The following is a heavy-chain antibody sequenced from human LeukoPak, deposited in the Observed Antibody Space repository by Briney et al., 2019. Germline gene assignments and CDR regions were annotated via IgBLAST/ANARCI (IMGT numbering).Heavy chain of an antibody. CDR3: AKDSGRYCSSTSCSPDY. D-gene: IGHD2-2*01. CDR1: GFTFSSYG. CDR2: IRYDGSNK. Sequence: PGGPLRLSCAASGFTFSSYGMHWVRQAPGKGLEWVAFIRYDGSNKYYADSVKGRFTISRDDSKNTLYLQMNSLRAEDTAIYYCAKDSGRYCSSTSCSPDYWGQGTLVTVSS. V-gene: IGHV3-30*02. J-gene: IGHJ4*02.